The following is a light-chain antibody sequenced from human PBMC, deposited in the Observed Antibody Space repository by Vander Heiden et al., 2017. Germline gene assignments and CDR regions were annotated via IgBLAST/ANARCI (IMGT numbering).Light chain of an antibody. Sequence: QSALTQPASVSGSPGQSITISCTGTISDFGYYDSVSWYQLHHGKAPKLIIYEVTNRPSGVSNRFSASKSGNTASLTISGLQTEDEADYYCTSYTATYTACVFGTGTNLTVL. V-gene: IGLV2-14*01. CDR1: ISDFGYYDS. J-gene: IGLJ1*01. CDR3: TSYTATYTACV. CDR2: EVT.